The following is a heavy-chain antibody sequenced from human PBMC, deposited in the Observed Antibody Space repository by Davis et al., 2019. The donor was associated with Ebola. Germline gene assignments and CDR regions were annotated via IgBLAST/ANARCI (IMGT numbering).Heavy chain of an antibody. D-gene: IGHD4-17*01. CDR1: GDILSRHSAA. Sequence: SQTLSLTSAISGDILSRHSAAWNWIRQSPSRGLEWLGRTYYRSKWYNDSAVSVKSRITINPDTSKNQFSLQLNSVTPEDTAVYYGASGCYGDYVYYFQHWGKGTLVTVSS. CDR2: TYYRSKWYN. CDR3: ASGCYGDYVYYFQH. V-gene: IGHV6-1*01. J-gene: IGHJ1*01.